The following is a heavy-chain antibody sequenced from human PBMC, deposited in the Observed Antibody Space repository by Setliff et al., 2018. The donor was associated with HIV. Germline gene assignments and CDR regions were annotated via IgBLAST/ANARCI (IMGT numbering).Heavy chain of an antibody. D-gene: IGHD3-22*01. V-gene: IGHV4-59*01. J-gene: IGHJ4*02. CDR2: ISYSGTT. CDR3: ARDSDGSSYYHFAH. CDR1: GDSSSNDY. Sequence: PSETLSLTCTVSGDSSSNDYWSWIRQPPGKGLECIGHISYSGTTNYNPSLESRVSISVDTSKNQFSLKLKSVTAADTAVYYCARDSDGSSYYHFAHWSQGTLVTVSS.